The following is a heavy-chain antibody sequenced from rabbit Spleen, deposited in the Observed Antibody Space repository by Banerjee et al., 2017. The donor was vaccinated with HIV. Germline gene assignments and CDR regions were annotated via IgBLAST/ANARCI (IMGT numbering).Heavy chain of an antibody. CDR1: GFSFNNNYY. CDR2: IYAGSSSST. D-gene: IGHD2-1*01. V-gene: IGHV1S40*01. Sequence: QSLEESGGDLVKPGASLTLTCTASGFSFNNNYYMCWVRQAPGKGLECIACIYAGSSSSTYYASWARGRFTISKTSSTTVTLQMTSLTAADTATYFCARGSATMTMVITGYYLALWGPGTLVTVS. J-gene: IGHJ6*01. CDR3: ARGSATMTMVITGYYLAL.